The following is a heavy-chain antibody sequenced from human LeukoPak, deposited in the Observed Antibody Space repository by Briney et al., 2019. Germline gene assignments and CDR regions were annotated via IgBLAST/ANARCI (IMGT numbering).Heavy chain of an antibody. V-gene: IGHV3-9*01. J-gene: IGHJ5*01. D-gene: IGHD1-14*01. CDR2: VSWDSRSV. CDR3: AKGVSHGIHYWFDP. CDR1: GFKFDDYA. Sequence: PGRSLRLSCEASGFKFDDYAMHWVRQAPGKGPEWVSGVSWDSRSVAYADSVRGRFTISRDNAKNSLYLQMNSLTTEDTAFYHCAKGVSHGIHYWFDPWGQGTLVTVST.